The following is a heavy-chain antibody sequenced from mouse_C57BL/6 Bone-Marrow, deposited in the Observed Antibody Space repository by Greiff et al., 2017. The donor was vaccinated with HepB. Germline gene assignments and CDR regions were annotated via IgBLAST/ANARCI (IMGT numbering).Heavy chain of an antibody. CDR1: GFTFSDYY. V-gene: IGHV5-16*01. Sequence: EVQLVESEGGLVQPGSSMKLSCTASGFTFSDYYMAWVRQVPEKGLEWVANINYDGSSTYYLDSLKSRFIISRDNAKNILYLQMSSLKSEDTATYYCARGPLYYGSSYWYFDVWGTGTTVTVSS. J-gene: IGHJ1*03. CDR2: INYDGSST. D-gene: IGHD1-1*01. CDR3: ARGPLYYGSSYWYFDV.